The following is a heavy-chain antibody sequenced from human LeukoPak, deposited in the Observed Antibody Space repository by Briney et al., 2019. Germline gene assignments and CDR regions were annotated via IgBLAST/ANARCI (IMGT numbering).Heavy chain of an antibody. V-gene: IGHV1-2*06. CDR3: ARDVSGAGDY. D-gene: IGHD3-10*01. CDR1: GYTLTELS. J-gene: IGHJ4*02. Sequence: ASVTVSCKVSGYTLTELSMHWVRQAPGKGLEWMGRINPNSGGTNYAQKFQGRVTMTRDTSISTAYMELSRLRSDDTAVYYCARDVSGAGDYWGQGTLVTVSS. CDR2: INPNSGGT.